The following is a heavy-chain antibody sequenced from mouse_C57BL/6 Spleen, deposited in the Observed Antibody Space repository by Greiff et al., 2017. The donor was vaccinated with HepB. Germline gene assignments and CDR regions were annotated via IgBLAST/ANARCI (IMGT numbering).Heavy chain of an antibody. CDR1: GYTFTSYW. CDR3: ARKTSHWYFDV. CDR2: IYPGSGST. Sequence: QVHVKQSGAELVKPGASVKMSCKASGYTFTSYWITWVKQRPGQGLEWIGDIYPGSGSTNYNEKFKSKATLTVDTSSSTAYMQLSSLTSEDSAVYYCARKTSHWYFDVWGTGTTVTVSS. V-gene: IGHV1-55*01. J-gene: IGHJ1*03.